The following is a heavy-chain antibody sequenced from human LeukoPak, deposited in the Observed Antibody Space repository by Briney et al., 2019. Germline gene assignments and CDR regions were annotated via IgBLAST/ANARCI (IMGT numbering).Heavy chain of an antibody. V-gene: IGHV3-7*01. J-gene: IGHJ4*02. D-gene: IGHD1-26*01. Sequence: PGGSLRLSCAASGFSFSSYAMTWVRQAPGKGLEWVANIKQDGSEKTYVDSVKGRFTISRDNAKNSLYLQMNSLRAEDTAVYYCARDSLYSGSPGVFDYWGQGSLVAVSS. CDR2: IKQDGSEK. CDR3: ARDSLYSGSPGVFDY. CDR1: GFSFSSYA.